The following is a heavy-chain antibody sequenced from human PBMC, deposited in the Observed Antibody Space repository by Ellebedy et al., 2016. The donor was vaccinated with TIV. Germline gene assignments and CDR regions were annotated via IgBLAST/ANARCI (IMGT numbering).Heavy chain of an antibody. J-gene: IGHJ5*02. V-gene: IGHV3-23*01. D-gene: IGHD2-15*01. CDR2: IGGSAEST. CDR3: AKLFMAGYCSGGSCDWFDP. CDR1: GFTFNNYG. Sequence: PGGSLRLSCAASGFTFNNYGMNWVRQAPGRGLEWVSVIGGSAESTYYADSVKGRFTISRDNSKNTLFLQMNILRAEDTAVYYCAKLFMAGYCSGGSCDWFDPWGQGTLVTVSS.